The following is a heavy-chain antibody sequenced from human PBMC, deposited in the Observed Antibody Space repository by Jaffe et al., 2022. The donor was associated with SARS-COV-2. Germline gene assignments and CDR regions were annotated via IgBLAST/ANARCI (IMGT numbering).Heavy chain of an antibody. CDR2: IGSKGDAI. CDR3: ARPNSAAAGTRWFDP. Sequence: EVQLLESGGGLVQAGGSLRLSCAASGFTFSSYAMSWVRQAPGKGLEWVSAIGSKGDAIYYADSVKGRFTISRDNSKNTLYLQMNSLRTEDTAVYHCARPNSAAAGTRWFDPWGQGTLVAVSS. J-gene: IGHJ5*02. CDR1: GFTFSSYA. V-gene: IGHV3-23*01. D-gene: IGHD6-13*01.